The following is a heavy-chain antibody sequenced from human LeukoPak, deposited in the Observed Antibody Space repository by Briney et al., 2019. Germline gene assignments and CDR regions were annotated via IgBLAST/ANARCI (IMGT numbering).Heavy chain of an antibody. CDR3: AKGPRYDFWSGYSYYFGY. Sequence: GGSLRLSCAASGFTFSSYAMSWVRQAPGKGLEWVSAISGSGGSTYYADSVKGRFTISRDNSKNTLYLQMNSLRAEDTAVYYCAKGPRYDFWSGYSYYFGYWGQGTLVTVSS. CDR1: GFTFSSYA. D-gene: IGHD3-3*01. V-gene: IGHV3-23*01. CDR2: ISGSGGST. J-gene: IGHJ4*02.